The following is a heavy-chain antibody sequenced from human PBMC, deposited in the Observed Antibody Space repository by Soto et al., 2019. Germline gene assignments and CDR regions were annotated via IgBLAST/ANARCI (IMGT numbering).Heavy chain of an antibody. D-gene: IGHD6-13*01. V-gene: IGHV1-3*01. J-gene: IGHJ6*02. CDR3: ARAHSSSWYSSYYYYGMDV. CDR1: GYTFTSYA. Sequence: QVQLVQSGAEVKKPGASVKVSCKASGYTFTSYAMHWVRQAPGQRLEWMGWINAGNGNTKYSQKFQGRVTITRDTPASTAYMERSSLRSEDTAVYYCARAHSSSWYSSYYYYGMDVWGQGTTVTVSS. CDR2: INAGNGNT.